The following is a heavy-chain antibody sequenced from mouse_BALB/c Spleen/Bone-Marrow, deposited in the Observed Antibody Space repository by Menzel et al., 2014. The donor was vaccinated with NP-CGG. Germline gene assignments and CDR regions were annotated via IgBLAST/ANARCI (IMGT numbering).Heavy chain of an antibody. V-gene: IGHV2-9*02. J-gene: IGHJ3*01. Sequence: VMLVESGPGLVAPSQSLSITCTVSGFSLTSYGVHWVRRPPGKGLEWLGVICAGGSTNYNSALMSRLSISKDNSKSQVVLKMNSLQTDDTAMYYCAREGLLLYRGFAYWGQGTLVTVSA. CDR1: GFSLTSYG. CDR2: ICAGGST. CDR3: AREGLLLYRGFAY. D-gene: IGHD2-10*01.